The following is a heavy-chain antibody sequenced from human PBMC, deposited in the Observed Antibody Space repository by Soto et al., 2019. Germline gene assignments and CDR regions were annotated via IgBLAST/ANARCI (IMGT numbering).Heavy chain of an antibody. D-gene: IGHD4-17*01. CDR1: GGTFSSYA. CDR2: IIPIFGTA. V-gene: IGHV1-69*13. CDR3: ARGTEDYAIYDYNYYGMDV. J-gene: IGHJ6*02. Sequence: SVKVSCKAPGGTFSSYAIRWVRQAPGQGLEWMGGIIPIFGTANYAQKFQGRVTITADESRSTAYMELSSLRSEDTAVYYCARGTEDYAIYDYNYYGMDVWGQGTTVTVSS.